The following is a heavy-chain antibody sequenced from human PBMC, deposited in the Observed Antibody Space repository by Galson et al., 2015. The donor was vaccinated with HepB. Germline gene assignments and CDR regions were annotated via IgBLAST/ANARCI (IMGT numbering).Heavy chain of an antibody. CDR3: ARGSVVTGVDY. D-gene: IGHD2-15*01. J-gene: IGHJ4*02. CDR2: IYHSGST. CDR1: GASISSDNW. V-gene: IGHV4-4*02. Sequence: SETLSLTCAVSGASISSDNWWSWVRQPPGKGLEWIGEIYHSGSTNSNPSLKSRVTMSVDKSKNQFSLKLSSVTAADTAVYYCARGSVVTGVDYWGQGTLVTVSS.